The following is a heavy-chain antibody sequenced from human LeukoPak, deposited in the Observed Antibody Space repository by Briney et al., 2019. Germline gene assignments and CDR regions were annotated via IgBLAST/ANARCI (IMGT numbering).Heavy chain of an antibody. Sequence: GESLKISCKGSGYSFTSYWIGWVRQMPGKGLEWMGIIYPGDSDTRYSPSFQGQVTISADKPISTAYLQWSSLKASDTAVYYCARVGDYGDYDPNWFDPWGQGTLVTVSS. CDR2: IYPGDSDT. V-gene: IGHV5-51*04. D-gene: IGHD4-17*01. CDR1: GYSFTSYW. CDR3: ARVGDYGDYDPNWFDP. J-gene: IGHJ5*02.